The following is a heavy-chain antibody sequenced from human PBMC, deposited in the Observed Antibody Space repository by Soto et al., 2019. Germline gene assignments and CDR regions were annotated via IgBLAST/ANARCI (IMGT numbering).Heavy chain of an antibody. Sequence: GGSLRLSCAASGFTFSSYAMHWVRQAPGKGLEWVAVISYDGSNKYYADSVKGRFTISRDNSKNTLYLQMNSLRAEDTAVYYCARFDDYGGVDWFDPWGQGTLVTVSS. D-gene: IGHD4-17*01. CDR2: ISYDGSNK. CDR1: GFTFSSYA. CDR3: ARFDDYGGVDWFDP. J-gene: IGHJ5*02. V-gene: IGHV3-30-3*01.